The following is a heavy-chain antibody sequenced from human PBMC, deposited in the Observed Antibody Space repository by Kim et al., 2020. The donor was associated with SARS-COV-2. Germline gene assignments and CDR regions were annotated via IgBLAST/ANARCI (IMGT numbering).Heavy chain of an antibody. CDR3: ARTVAGRIDAFDI. CDR2: IKQDGSQK. V-gene: IGHV3-7*03. D-gene: IGHD6-19*01. CDR1: GFTFGRFTFGSFW. Sequence: EGSLRLSCAASGFTFGRFTFGSFWMSWVRQAPGKGLEWVANIKQDGSQKYYVDSMKGRFTISRDNAQNSLYLHVTSLRAEDTAVYYCARTVAGRIDAFDIWGQGTMVTVSS. J-gene: IGHJ3*02.